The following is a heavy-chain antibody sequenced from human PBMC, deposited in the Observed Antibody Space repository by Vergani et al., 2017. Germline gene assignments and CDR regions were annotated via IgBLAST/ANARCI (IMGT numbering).Heavy chain of an antibody. V-gene: IGHV3-23*01. J-gene: IGHJ4*01. Sequence: EVHLLESGGGLVQSGGSLRLSCAASGFTFSNSAVSWVRQAPGRGLAWVSSIIGPGLSTYYADSVKGRFSISRDNSKNTVFLQMHSLSAEDTAIYYCVKEKIDLGSYFFDSWGHGILVTVSS. D-gene: IGHD2/OR15-2a*01. CDR1: GFTFSNSA. CDR2: IIGPGLST. CDR3: VKEKIDLGSYFFDS.